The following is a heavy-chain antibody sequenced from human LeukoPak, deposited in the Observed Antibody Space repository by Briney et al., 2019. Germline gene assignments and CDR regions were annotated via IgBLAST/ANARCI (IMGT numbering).Heavy chain of an antibody. V-gene: IGHV3-33*01. CDR3: ARELPPVVKFYFDY. J-gene: IGHJ4*02. CDR2: IWYDGSNK. CDR1: GFTFSNNG. D-gene: IGHD3-22*01. Sequence: GRSLRLSCAASGFTFSNNGMHWVRQAPGKGLKGVAVIWYDGSNKYYADSVKVRFTISRDNSKNTLYLQMNSLRAEDTAVYYCARELPPVVKFYFDYWGQGTLVTVS.